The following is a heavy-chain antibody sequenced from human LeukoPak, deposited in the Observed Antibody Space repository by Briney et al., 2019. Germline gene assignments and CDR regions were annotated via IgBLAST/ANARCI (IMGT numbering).Heavy chain of an antibody. Sequence: ASVKVSCTASGYTSTGYYMHWVRQAPGQGLEWMGWINPNTGGTNYAQKFQGRVTMTRDTSINIAYMELSSLRSDDTAVYYCAGDQCGSCYLYDYWGQGTLVTVSS. CDR1: GYTSTGYY. CDR3: AGDQCGSCYLYDY. CDR2: INPNTGGT. J-gene: IGHJ4*02. D-gene: IGHD2-15*01. V-gene: IGHV1-2*02.